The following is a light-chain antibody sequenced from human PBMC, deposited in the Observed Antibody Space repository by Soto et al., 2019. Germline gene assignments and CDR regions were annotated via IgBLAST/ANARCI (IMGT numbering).Light chain of an antibody. J-gene: IGLJ2*01. CDR3: CSYAASSTLL. Sequence: QSALTQPASVSGAPGQSITISCTGTSSDFGSYNLVSWYQQHPGKAPKLMIYEVTKRPSGVSYRFSGSRYGNTASLTISGLQAEDEADYYCCSYAASSTLLFGGGTKLTVL. V-gene: IGLV2-23*02. CDR1: SSDFGSYNL. CDR2: EVT.